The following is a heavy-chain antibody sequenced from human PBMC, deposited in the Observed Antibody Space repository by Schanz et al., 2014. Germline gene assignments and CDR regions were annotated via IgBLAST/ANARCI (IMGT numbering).Heavy chain of an antibody. CDR2: ISYDGNNK. CDR3: AREIPAGGDFDY. D-gene: IGHD2-15*01. Sequence: QVQLVESGGGVVQPGRSLRLSCAASGFTFSSYAMHWVRQAPGKGLEWVALISYDGNNKYYADSVKGRFTISRDNSKNTLYLRMISLRAEDTAMFYCAREIPAGGDFDYWGQGTLVSVSS. V-gene: IGHV3-30*04. J-gene: IGHJ4*02. CDR1: GFTFSSYA.